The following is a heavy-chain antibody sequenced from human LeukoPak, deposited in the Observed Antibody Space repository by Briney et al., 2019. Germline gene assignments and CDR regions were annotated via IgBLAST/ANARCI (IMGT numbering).Heavy chain of an antibody. CDR3: ARKAAMAPGDY. Sequence: SETLSLTCAVYGGSFSGYYWSWIRQPPGKGLEWIGEINHSGSTNYNPSLKSRVTISVDTSKNQFSLKLSSVTAADTAVYYCARKAAMAPGDYWGQGTLVTVSS. D-gene: IGHD5-18*01. V-gene: IGHV4-34*01. CDR2: INHSGST. J-gene: IGHJ4*02. CDR1: GGSFSGYY.